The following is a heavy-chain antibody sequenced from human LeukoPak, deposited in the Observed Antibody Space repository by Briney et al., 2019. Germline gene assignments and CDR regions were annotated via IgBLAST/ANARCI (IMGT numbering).Heavy chain of an antibody. D-gene: IGHD4-17*01. V-gene: IGHV4-59*01. Sequence: SETLSLTCTVSGGSISSYCWSWIRQPPGKGLEWIGYIYNSGSTNYNPSLKSRVTISVDTSKNHFSLKLSSVTAADTAVYYCARGDYVLSFDYWGQGTLVTVSS. CDR2: IYNSGST. J-gene: IGHJ4*02. CDR1: GGSISSYC. CDR3: ARGDYVLSFDY.